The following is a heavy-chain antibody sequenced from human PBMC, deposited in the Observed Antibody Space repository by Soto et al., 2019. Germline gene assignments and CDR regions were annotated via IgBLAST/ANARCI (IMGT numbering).Heavy chain of an antibody. V-gene: IGHV2-5*04. D-gene: IGHD2-21*02. J-gene: IGHJ4*02. CDR1: GFSFSTSSVG. CDR2: IYWDDDK. CDR3: VNVYWVATGIRYYYGY. Sequence: QITLKESGPTLVKPTQTLTLTCTFSGFSFSTSSVGVGWIRQPPGKALEWLALIYWDDDKPYNPSLRNRLTSTKYTSRKQVVVTMTDTDPVHTGIFHCVNVYWVATGIRYYYGYWGQGTLVTVSS.